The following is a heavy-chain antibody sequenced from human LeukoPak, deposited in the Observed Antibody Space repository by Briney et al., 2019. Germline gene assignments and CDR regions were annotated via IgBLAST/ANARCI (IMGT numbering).Heavy chain of an antibody. CDR1: GYTFTSYY. V-gene: IGHV1-46*01. CDR2: INPSGGST. Sequence: ASVKVSCKASGYTFTSYYMHWVRQAPGQGLEWMGIINPSGGSTSYAQKFQGRVTMTRDTSTSTVYMELSSLRSEDMAVYYCARDRYFDLSSRPGGGTGWGQGTLVTVSS. J-gene: IGHJ4*02. D-gene: IGHD2-15*01. CDR3: ARDRYFDLSSRPGGGTG.